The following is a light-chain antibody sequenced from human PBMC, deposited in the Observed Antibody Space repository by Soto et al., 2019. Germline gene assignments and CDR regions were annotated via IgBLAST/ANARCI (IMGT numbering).Light chain of an antibody. Sequence: QSALTQPASVSGSPGQSITISCTGTSSDVGGYNYVSWYQQHPGKAPKLMIYEVSNRPSGVSNRFSGSKSGNTASLTISGLQAEDEADYYCSSYTSSSTPYVSGTGTQVTVL. CDR2: EVS. J-gene: IGLJ1*01. CDR3: SSYTSSSTPYV. CDR1: SSDVGGYNY. V-gene: IGLV2-14*01.